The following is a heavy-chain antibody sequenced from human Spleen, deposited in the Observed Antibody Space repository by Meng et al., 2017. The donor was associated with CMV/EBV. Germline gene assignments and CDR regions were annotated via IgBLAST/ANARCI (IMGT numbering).Heavy chain of an antibody. CDR2: IRFRGTDT. Sequence: LRLSCVVSGFTFSNYVMYWVRQAPGKGLEWVAFIRFRGTDTRYPDSLKGRFTISRDNSKNTLFLQMNGLRPDDTAVYYCVRAQWLDYWGQGTLVTVSS. V-gene: IGHV3-30*02. D-gene: IGHD6-19*01. CDR1: GFTFSNYV. J-gene: IGHJ4*02. CDR3: VRAQWLDY.